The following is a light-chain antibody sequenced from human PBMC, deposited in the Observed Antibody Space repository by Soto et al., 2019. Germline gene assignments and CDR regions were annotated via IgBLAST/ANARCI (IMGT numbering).Light chain of an antibody. CDR2: DND. Sequence: QSVLTQPPSVSAAPGQKVTISCSGSSYNIGNNYVSWYQQLPGTAPKLLMYDNDKRPSRIPDRFSGSKSGTSATLGITGLQTGDEADYYCGTWDSSLSVVVFGGGTKLTVL. V-gene: IGLV1-51*01. J-gene: IGLJ3*02. CDR1: SYNIGNNY. CDR3: GTWDSSLSVVV.